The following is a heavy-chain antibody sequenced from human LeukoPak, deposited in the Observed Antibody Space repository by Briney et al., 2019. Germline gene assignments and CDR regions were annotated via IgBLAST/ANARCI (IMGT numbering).Heavy chain of an antibody. J-gene: IGHJ4*02. Sequence: GGSLRLSCAASGFTFSNAWMNWVRQAPGKGLEWVSSISSSSSYIYYADSVKGRFTISRDNAKNSLYLQMNSLRAEDTAVYYCAREGYDSSGYYFDYWGQGTLVTVSS. D-gene: IGHD3-22*01. CDR1: GFTFSNAW. CDR2: ISSSSSYI. CDR3: AREGYDSSGYYFDY. V-gene: IGHV3-21*01.